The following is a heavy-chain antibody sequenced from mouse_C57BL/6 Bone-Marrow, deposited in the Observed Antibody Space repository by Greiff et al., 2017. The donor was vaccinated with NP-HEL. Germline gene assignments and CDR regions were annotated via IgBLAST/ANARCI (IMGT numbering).Heavy chain of an antibody. J-gene: IGHJ2*01. CDR3: HTRDYFDY. CDR1: GYTFTSYG. V-gene: IGHV1-81*01. CDR2: IYPRSGNT. Sequence: QVQLQQSGAELARPGASVKLSCKASGYTFTSYGISWVKQRTGQGLELIGEIYPRSGNTYYNEKFKGKATLTADKSSSTAYMELRSLTSEDSAVYFCHTRDYFDYWGQGTTLTVSS.